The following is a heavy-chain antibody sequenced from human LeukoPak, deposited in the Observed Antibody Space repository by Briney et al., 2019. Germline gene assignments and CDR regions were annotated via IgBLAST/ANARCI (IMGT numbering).Heavy chain of an antibody. CDR2: INHSGST. V-gene: IGHV4-34*01. D-gene: IGHD6-13*01. J-gene: IGHJ4*02. CDR3: ARGLFSGMAEVAGFDY. CDR1: GGSFSGYY. Sequence: SETLSLTCAVYGGSFSGYYWSWIRQPPGKGPEWIGEINHSGSTNYNPSLKSRVAISVDTSKNQFSLKLSSVTAADTAVYYCARGLFSGMAEVAGFDYWGQGTLVTVSS.